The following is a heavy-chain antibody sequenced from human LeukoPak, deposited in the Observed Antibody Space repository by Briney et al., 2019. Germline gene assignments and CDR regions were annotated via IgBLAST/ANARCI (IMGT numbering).Heavy chain of an antibody. CDR2: INHSGST. Sequence: SETLSLTCAVYGGSLSGYYWSWIRQPPGKGLEWIGEINHSGSTNYNPSLKSRVTISVDTSKNQFSLKLSSVTAADTAVYYCARGRNSGSYYGRLYYWGQGTLVTVSS. J-gene: IGHJ4*02. CDR3: ARGRNSGSYYGRLYY. D-gene: IGHD1-26*01. CDR1: GGSLSGYY. V-gene: IGHV4-34*01.